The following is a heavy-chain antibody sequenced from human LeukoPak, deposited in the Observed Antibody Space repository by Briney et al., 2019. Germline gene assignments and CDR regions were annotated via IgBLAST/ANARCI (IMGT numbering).Heavy chain of an antibody. J-gene: IGHJ4*02. Sequence: PGGSLRLSCAASGFTFSRSAMSWVRQAPGKGLEWGSDISGSGGNTYYADAVKGRFTISRHNSKNTLYLQMSSLRAEDTAVYHCGKDDRNPQFDYWGQGTLVTVSS. CDR2: ISGSGGNT. CDR3: GKDDRNPQFDY. CDR1: GFTFSRSA. V-gene: IGHV3-23*01. D-gene: IGHD3-22*01.